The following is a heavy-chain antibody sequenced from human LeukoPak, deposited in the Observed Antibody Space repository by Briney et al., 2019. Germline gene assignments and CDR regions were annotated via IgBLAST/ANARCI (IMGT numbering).Heavy chain of an antibody. CDR2: INPDSGGT. CDR3: ALYGGATEDY. V-gene: IGHV1-2*02. Sequence: ASVKVSCKASGYTFTGYFMHWVRQAPGQGLEWMGWINPDSGGTKYAQKFQGRVSMTRDTSISTAYMELRSLRSDDTAVYYCALYGGATEDYWGQGTLVTVSS. J-gene: IGHJ4*02. D-gene: IGHD4-23*01. CDR1: GYTFTGYF.